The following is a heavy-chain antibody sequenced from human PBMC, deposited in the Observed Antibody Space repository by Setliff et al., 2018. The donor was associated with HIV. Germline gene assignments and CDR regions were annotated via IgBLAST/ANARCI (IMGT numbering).Heavy chain of an antibody. V-gene: IGHV1-2*06. CDR1: GYTFTGYY. Sequence: GASVKVSCKASGYTFTGYYIHWVRRAPGQGLEWVGRINPSSGGTNYAPKFRGRVTMTRDKSISTAYMELSRLRSDDTAVYYCATWGGSPDGYFYYYMDVWGKGTTVTVSS. CDR3: ATWGGSPDGYFYYYMDV. J-gene: IGHJ6*03. D-gene: IGHD1-26*01. CDR2: INPSSGGT.